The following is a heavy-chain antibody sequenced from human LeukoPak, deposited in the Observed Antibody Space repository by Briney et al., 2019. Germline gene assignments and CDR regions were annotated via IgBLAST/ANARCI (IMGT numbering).Heavy chain of an antibody. CDR3: AKDLKSFHPNTP. CDR1: GFTFSSYG. Sequence: GRSLRLSCAASGFTFSSYGMHWVRQAPGKGLEWVAVISYDGSNKYYADSVKGRFTISRDNSKNTLYLQMNSLRAEDTAVYYCAKDLKSFHPNTPWGQGTLVTVSS. J-gene: IGHJ5*02. D-gene: IGHD2/OR15-2a*01. V-gene: IGHV3-30*18. CDR2: ISYDGSNK.